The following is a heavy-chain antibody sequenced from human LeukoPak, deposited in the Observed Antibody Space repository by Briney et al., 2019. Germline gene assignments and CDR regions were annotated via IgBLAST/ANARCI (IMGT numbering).Heavy chain of an antibody. V-gene: IGHV4-59*01. D-gene: IGHD3-22*01. CDR3: AREALNAYDSSGYYA. CDR2: ICYSGST. J-gene: IGHJ4*02. CDR1: GGSISSYY. Sequence: PSETLSLTCTVSGGSISSYYWSWVRQPPAKGLEWIGYICYSGSTNYNPSLKSRVTISVDTSKNQFSLKLSSVTAADTAVYYCAREALNAYDSSGYYAWGQGTLVTVSS.